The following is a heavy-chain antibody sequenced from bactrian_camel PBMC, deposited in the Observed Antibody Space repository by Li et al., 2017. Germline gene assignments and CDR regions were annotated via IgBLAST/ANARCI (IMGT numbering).Heavy chain of an antibody. CDR3: AAPPPSYSVGYYSN. CDR2: IDSDGNA. D-gene: IGHD2*01. V-gene: IGHV3S53*01. J-gene: IGHJ4*01. Sequence: ESGGGSVQSGGSLTLSCAISGRLHLDYWLGWLRQAPGKEREGIADIDSDGNAKYTDSAKGRFTISQDNGKNTVYLQMNSLKPEDTAMYYCAAPPPSYSVGYYSNWGQGTQVTVS. CDR1: GRLHLDYW.